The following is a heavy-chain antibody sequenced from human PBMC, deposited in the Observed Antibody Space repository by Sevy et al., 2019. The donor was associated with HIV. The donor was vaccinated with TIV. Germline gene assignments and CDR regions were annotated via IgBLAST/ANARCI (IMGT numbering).Heavy chain of an antibody. V-gene: IGHV4-39*01. J-gene: IGHJ6*02. CDR3: ATHGHSSSWYFYGMDV. CDR2: IYYSGST. Sequence: SETLSLTCTVSGGSISSSSYYWGWIRQPPGKGLEWIGSIYYSGSTYYNPSLKSRVTISVDTSKNQFSLKLSSVTAADTAVYYCATHGHSSSWYFYGMDVWGQGTTVTVSS. D-gene: IGHD6-13*01. CDR1: GGSISSSSYY.